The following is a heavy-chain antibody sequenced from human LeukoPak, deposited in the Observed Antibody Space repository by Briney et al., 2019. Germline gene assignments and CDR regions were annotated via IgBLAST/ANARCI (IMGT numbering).Heavy chain of an antibody. V-gene: IGHV4-59*01. CDR3: AGNRNALGDINWLDP. CDR2: IYDTGSS. CDR1: GASISGYY. J-gene: IGHJ5*02. D-gene: IGHD2/OR15-2a*01. Sequence: PSETLSLTCTVSGASISGYYWNWIRQSPGKGLEWIAFIYDTGSSNYNPSLRSRVTISVVTSKNQFSLKLKSVTAADTAVYYCAGNRNALGDINWLDPWGQGTLVTVSS.